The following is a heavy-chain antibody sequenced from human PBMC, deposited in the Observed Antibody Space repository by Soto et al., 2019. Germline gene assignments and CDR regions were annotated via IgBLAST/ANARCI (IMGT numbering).Heavy chain of an antibody. J-gene: IGHJ4*02. CDR2: INENGANT. CDR1: GFAFGDRP. CDR3: VSWVSAHFDF. D-gene: IGHD2-8*01. V-gene: IGHV3-23*01. Sequence: PGGTLRLSCAASGFAFGDRPMTWVRQAPGKALEWVSTINENGANTHYPDSGKSRFTISRDNSQNTVDLQMNSLRADDTALYYCVSWVSAHFDFWGRGTLVTASS.